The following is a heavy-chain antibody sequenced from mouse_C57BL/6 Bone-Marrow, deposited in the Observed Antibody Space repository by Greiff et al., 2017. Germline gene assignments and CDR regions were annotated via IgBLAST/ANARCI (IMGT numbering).Heavy chain of an antibody. CDR2: IFPGSGST. Sequence: VKLMESGPELVRPGASVKISCKAPGYTFTSHWMQWVRQRPGQGLEWIGEIFPGSGSTYYNEKFKGKATLTVDTSSSTAYMQHSSLTSEGSAVYFGAGGGSYDSYPAWFAYWGQGTRVTVSA. D-gene: IGHD2-3*01. V-gene: IGHV1-56*01. CDR1: GYTFTSHW. CDR3: AGGGSYDSYPAWFAY. J-gene: IGHJ3*01.